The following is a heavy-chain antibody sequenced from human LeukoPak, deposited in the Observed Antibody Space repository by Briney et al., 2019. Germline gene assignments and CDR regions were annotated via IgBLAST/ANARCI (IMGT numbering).Heavy chain of an antibody. CDR3: ARWSLGDY. J-gene: IGHJ4*02. CDR1: GFTFSSYW. D-gene: IGHD1-26*01. Sequence: GGSLRLSCAASGFTFSSYWMSWVRQAPGKGLEWVANIKPDGSDQYYVDSVKGRFTISRDNAKNTLYLQMNSLRAEDTAVYYCARWSLGDYWGQGTLVTVSS. CDR2: IKPDGSDQ. V-gene: IGHV3-7*01.